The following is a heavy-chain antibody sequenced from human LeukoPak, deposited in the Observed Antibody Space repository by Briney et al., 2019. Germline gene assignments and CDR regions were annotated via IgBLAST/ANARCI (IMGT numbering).Heavy chain of an antibody. V-gene: IGHV1-18*01. J-gene: IGHJ4*02. CDR2: ISVYNGDT. D-gene: IGHD2-2*01. CDR1: GYTFNSYG. CDR3: ARDSVACISNSCYLPDY. Sequence: GASVKVSCKASGYTFNSYGISWVRQAPGQGPEWMGWISVYNGDTKYAQKLQGRVTMTIDTSTSTVYMEVRSLRSDDTAVYYCARDSVACISNSCYLPDYWGQGTLVTVSS.